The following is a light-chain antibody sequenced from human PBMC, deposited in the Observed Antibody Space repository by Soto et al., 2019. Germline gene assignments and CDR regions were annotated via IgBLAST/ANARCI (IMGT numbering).Light chain of an antibody. CDR1: QSVINN. CDR2: GTS. CDR3: QQYNTWPPRT. J-gene: IGKJ1*01. Sequence: EIVMTQFPATLSVSPGERATLSCRASQSVINNLAWYQQKPGQPPRLLIYGTSTRATGIPARFSGSGSGTEFTLTISSLQSEDFAVYYCQQYNTWPPRTFGQGTKVELK. V-gene: IGKV3-15*01.